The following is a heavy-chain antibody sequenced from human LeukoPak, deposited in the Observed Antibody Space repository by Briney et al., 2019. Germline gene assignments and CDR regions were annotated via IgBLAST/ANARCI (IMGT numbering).Heavy chain of an antibody. J-gene: IGHJ4*02. D-gene: IGHD3-22*01. CDR3: ARHFYDSSGYYYDY. CDR2: IYPGEFDI. CDR1: GYSFTNYW. Sequence: GESLKISCKGSGYSFTNYWIGWVRQMPGKGLEWMGPIYPGEFDIRYSPSFQGQVTISADKSISTAYLQWSSLKASDTAMYYCARHFYDSSGYYYDYWGQGTLVTVSS. V-gene: IGHV5-51*01.